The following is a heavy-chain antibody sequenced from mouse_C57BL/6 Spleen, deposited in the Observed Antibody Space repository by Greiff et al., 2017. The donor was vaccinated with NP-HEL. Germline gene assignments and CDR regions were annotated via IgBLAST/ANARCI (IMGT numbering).Heavy chain of an antibody. D-gene: IGHD1-1*01. V-gene: IGHV1-82*01. J-gene: IGHJ1*03. CDR1: GYAFSSSW. Sequence: VQLQESGPELVKPGASVKISCKASGYAFSSSWMNWVKQRPGKGLEWIGRIYPGDGDTNYNGKFKGKATLTADKSSSTAYMQLSSLTSEDSAVYFCAVITTVVDWYFDVWGTRTTVTVSS. CDR3: AVITTVVDWYFDV. CDR2: IYPGDGDT.